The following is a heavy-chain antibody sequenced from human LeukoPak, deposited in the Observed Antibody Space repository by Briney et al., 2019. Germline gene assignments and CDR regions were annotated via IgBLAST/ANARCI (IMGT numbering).Heavy chain of an antibody. D-gene: IGHD5-18*01. V-gene: IGHV3-30*18. CDR3: VKVAAMVIYYFDY. Sequence: DPGGSLRLSCAASGFTFSSYGMHWVRQAPGKGLEWVAVISYDGSNKYYADSVKGRFTISRDNSKNTVYLQMSSLRAEDTALYYCVKVAAMVIYYFDYWGQGTLVTVSS. CDR1: GFTFSSYG. CDR2: ISYDGSNK. J-gene: IGHJ4*02.